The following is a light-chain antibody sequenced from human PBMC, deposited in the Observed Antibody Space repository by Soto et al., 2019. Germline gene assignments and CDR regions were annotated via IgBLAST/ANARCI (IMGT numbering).Light chain of an antibody. V-gene: IGKV3-11*01. J-gene: IGKJ5*01. Sequence: PVTLSLSPGARATLSCRASQSVRTYLAWYQVKPGQAPRLLIYDASNRATGIPARFSGSGSGTDFTLTISSLEPEDFAVYYCQQRSNPITFGQGTRLEIK. CDR1: QSVRTY. CDR3: QQRSNPIT. CDR2: DAS.